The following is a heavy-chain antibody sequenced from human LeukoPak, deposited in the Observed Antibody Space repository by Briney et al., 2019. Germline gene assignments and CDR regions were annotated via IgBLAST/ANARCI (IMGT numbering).Heavy chain of an antibody. D-gene: IGHD2/OR15-2a*01. CDR1: GASISTNDYY. J-gene: IGHJ5*02. V-gene: IGHV4-39*01. CDR2: FGHGRNA. Sequence: SETLSLTCTMSGASISTNDYYWGWIRQPPGKGLEWIGSFGHGRNAFSNPSLKSRVTISVDTSKNQFSLRLSSVTAADTAMYYCGRHAPYSNFDLWGRGTLVTVSS. CDR3: GRHAPYSNFDL.